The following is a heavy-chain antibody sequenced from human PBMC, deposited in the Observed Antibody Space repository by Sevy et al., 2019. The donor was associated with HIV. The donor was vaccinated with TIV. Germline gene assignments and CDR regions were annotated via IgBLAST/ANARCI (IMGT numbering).Heavy chain of an antibody. CDR3: TTEEATYGSGSYYHDY. D-gene: IGHD3-10*01. J-gene: IGHJ4*02. CDR2: IKSKTDGGTT. CDR1: GFTFSNAW. V-gene: IGHV3-15*01. Sequence: GGSQRLSCAASGFTFSNAWMSWVRQAPGKGLEWVGRIKSKTDGGTTDYAAPVKGRFTISRDDSKNTLYLQMNSLKTEDTAVYYCTTEEATYGSGSYYHDYWGQGTLVTVSS.